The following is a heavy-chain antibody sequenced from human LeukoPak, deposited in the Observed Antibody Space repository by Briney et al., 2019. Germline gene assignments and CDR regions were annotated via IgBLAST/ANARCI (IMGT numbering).Heavy chain of an antibody. J-gene: IGHJ4*02. CDR1: GYTFTRYA. CDR3: ARPTRGDDFYPFDY. V-gene: IGHV7-4-1*02. CDR2: INTNTGNP. D-gene: IGHD3-3*01. Sequence: VASVKVSCKASGYTFTRYAMNWVRQAPGQGLEWMGWINTNTGNPTYAQGFTGRFLFSLDTSVSTAYLQISSLKAEDTAVYYCARPTRGDDFYPFDYWGQGTLVTVSS.